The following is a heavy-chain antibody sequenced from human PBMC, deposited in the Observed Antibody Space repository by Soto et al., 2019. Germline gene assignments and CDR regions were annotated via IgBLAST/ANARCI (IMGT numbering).Heavy chain of an antibody. D-gene: IGHD4-17*01. V-gene: IGHV3-21*01. CDR2: ISSSSSYI. CDR3: ARESSREDDYGDYVRDY. J-gene: IGHJ4*02. Sequence: PGGSLRLSCAASGFTFSSYSMNWVRQAPGKGLEWVSSISSSSSYIYYADSVKGRFTISRDNAKNSLYLQMNSLRAEDTAVYYCARESSREDDYGDYVRDYWGQGTLVTVSS. CDR1: GFTFSSYS.